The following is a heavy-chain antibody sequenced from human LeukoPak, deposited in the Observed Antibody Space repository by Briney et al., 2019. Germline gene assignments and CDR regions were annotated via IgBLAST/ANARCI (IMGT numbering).Heavy chain of an antibody. J-gene: IGHJ6*03. Sequence: GGSLRLSCAASGFTFSSYAMSWVRQAPGKGLEWVSAISGSGGSTYYADSVKGRFTISRDNSKNTLYLQNSLRAEDTAVYYCAKAQRITIFGVVISYYYYYMDVWGKGTTVTVSS. D-gene: IGHD3-3*01. CDR3: AKAQRITIFGVVISYYYYYMDV. CDR2: ISGSGGST. V-gene: IGHV3-23*01. CDR1: GFTFSSYA.